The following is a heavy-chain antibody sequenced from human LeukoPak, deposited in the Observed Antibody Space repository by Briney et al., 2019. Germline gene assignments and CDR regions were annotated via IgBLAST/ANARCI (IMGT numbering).Heavy chain of an antibody. Sequence: GGSLRLSCAASGXTFSSYSMNWVRQAPGKGLEWVSSISTSSSYIYYADSVKGRFTISRDNAKNSLYLQMNSLRAEDTAVYYCARDKYGGNSNAFDIWGQGTLVTVSS. CDR3: ARDKYGGNSNAFDI. CDR2: ISTSSSYI. D-gene: IGHD4-23*01. CDR1: GXTFSSYS. V-gene: IGHV3-21*01. J-gene: IGHJ3*02.